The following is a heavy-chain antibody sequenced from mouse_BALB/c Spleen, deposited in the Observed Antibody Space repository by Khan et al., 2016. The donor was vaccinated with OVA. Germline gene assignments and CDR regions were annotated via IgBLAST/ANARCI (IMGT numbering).Heavy chain of an antibody. CDR1: GFSLTNYG. J-gene: IGHJ3*01. CDR2: IWRGGST. D-gene: IGHD2-4*01. V-gene: IGHV2-2*02. Sequence: QVQLQQSGPGLVQPSQSLSITCTVSGFSLTNYGVHWVRQSPGKGLEWLGLIWRGGSTDYNAAFISRLSISKDNSKSQVFFKMNSLQANDTAIYYCARNYDYDEGLTYRGQEALVTVSA. CDR3: ARNYDYDEGLTY.